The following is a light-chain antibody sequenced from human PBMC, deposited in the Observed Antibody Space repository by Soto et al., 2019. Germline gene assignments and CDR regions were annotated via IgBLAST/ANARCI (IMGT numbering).Light chain of an antibody. J-gene: IGKJ1*01. CDR1: QTISSW. CDR2: KAS. V-gene: IGKV1-5*03. CDR3: QHYHSYSEA. Sequence: DIQMTQSPSTLSGSVGDRVTITCRASQTISSWLAWYQQKPGKAPKLLIYKASTLKSGVPSRFSGSGSGTEFTLTISSLQPDDFATYYCQHYHSYSEAFGQGNKV.